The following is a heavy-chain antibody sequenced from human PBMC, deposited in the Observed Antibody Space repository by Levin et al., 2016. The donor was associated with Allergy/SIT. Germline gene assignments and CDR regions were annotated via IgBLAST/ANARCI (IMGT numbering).Heavy chain of an antibody. J-gene: IGHJ4*02. CDR3: ARDNSGGADY. CDR2: IYYSGST. D-gene: IGHD3-16*01. V-gene: IGHV4-59*01. Sequence: RQAPGKGLEWIGYIYYSGSTNYNPSLKSRVTISVDTSKNQFSLKLSSVTAADTAVYYCARDNSGGADYWGQGTLVTVSS.